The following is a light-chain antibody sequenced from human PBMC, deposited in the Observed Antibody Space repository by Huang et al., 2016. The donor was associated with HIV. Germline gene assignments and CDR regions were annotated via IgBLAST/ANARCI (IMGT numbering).Light chain of an antibody. V-gene: IGKV3-15*01. CDR3: QQYNYWALT. CDR1: QTVGSN. J-gene: IGKJ4*01. Sequence: EIVMTQSPATLSVSPGERAALSCRASQTVGSNLAWYQQTRGQAPRLLIDGASTRATGIPCRFSGSGSATDFTLTITNLQSEDFAVYYCQQYNYWALTFGGGTQVEIK. CDR2: GAS.